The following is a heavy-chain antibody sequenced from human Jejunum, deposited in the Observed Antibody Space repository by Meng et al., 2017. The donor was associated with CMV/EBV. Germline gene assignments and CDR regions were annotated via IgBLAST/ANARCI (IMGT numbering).Heavy chain of an antibody. J-gene: IGHJ4*02. CDR2: IYESGRN. CDR3: AREGTNSYYFDY. D-gene: IGHD1-14*01. V-gene: IGHV4-30-4*01. CDR1: GDSISSGDSY. Sequence: VSGDSISSGDSYWSRMRQRPGKGQEWIGYIYESGRNYNNQTHERRVTISVDTSKNQFSLKVMSVTAADTAVYYCAREGTNSYYFDYWGQGTLVTVSS.